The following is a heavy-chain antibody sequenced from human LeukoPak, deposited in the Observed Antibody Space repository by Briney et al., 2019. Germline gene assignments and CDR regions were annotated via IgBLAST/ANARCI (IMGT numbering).Heavy chain of an antibody. CDR3: AKDSQADAFDI. V-gene: IGHV3-23*01. CDR2: ISGGGSST. Sequence: PSETLSLTCAVYGGSFSGYYWSWVRQAPGKGLEWVSVISGGGSSTYYADSVKGRFTISRDNSKNTLYLQMNSLRAEDTALYYCAKDSQADAFDIWGQGTMVTVSS. CDR1: GGSFSGYY. J-gene: IGHJ3*02.